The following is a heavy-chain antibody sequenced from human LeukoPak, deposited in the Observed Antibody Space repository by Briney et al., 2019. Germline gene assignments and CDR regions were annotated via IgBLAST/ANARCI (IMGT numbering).Heavy chain of an antibody. CDR1: GYTFTNYD. Sequence: ASVKVSCKASGYTFTNYDINWVRQATGQGLEWMGWMNPNSGYTGYAQKLQGRVTMTRNTSISTAYMELSSLRSEDTAVYYCARGLGNDGIFDLWGQGTLVTVSS. CDR3: ARGLGNDGIFDL. CDR2: MNPNSGYT. D-gene: IGHD1-1*01. V-gene: IGHV1-8*01. J-gene: IGHJ4*02.